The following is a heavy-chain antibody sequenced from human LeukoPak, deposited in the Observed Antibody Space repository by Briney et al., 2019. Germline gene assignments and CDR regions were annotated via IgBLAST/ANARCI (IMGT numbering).Heavy chain of an antibody. V-gene: IGHV1-2*02. D-gene: IGHD6-13*01. CDR2: ISPNSGGT. CDR1: GYSFTGYY. CDR3: ARRGASTWYDMFFFDY. J-gene: IGHJ4*02. Sequence: ASVKVSCKASGYSFTGYYMHWVRQAPGQGLEWMGWISPNSGGTNYAQKFQGRVTMTRDTSISTAYMELSRLRPDDTAVYYCARRGASTWYDMFFFDYWGQGTLVTVSS.